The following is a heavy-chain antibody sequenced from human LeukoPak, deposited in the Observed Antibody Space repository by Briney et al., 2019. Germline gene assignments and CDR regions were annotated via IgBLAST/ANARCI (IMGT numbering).Heavy chain of an antibody. V-gene: IGHV1-2*02. J-gene: IGHJ5*02. CDR2: INPNSGGA. CDR1: GNTFIGNY. D-gene: IGHD6-19*01. Sequence: GASVKVSCKASGNTFIGNYIHWVRQARGQGLEWMGWINPNSGGANYAQRFQGRVTMTRDTSVTTAFLDLDRLTSDDTAVYYCVTRSYPSGWPPWGQGTRVTVSP. CDR3: VTRSYPSGWPP.